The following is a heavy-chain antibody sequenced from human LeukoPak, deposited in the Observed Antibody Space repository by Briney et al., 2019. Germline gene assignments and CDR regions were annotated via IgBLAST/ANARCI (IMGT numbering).Heavy chain of an antibody. J-gene: IGHJ4*02. CDR2: ISAYNGNT. CDR1: GYTFTSYG. Sequence: GASVKVSCKASGYTFTSYGICWVRQAPGQGLEWMGWISAYNGNTNYAQKLQGRVTMTTDTSTSTAYMELRSLRSDDTAVYYCAREGIYYDSSGYYYDYWGQGTLVTVSS. D-gene: IGHD3-22*01. V-gene: IGHV1-18*01. CDR3: AREGIYYDSSGYYYDY.